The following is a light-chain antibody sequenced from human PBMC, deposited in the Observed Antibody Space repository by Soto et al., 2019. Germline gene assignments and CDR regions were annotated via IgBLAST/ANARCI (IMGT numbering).Light chain of an antibody. V-gene: IGKV3-20*01. CDR2: GAS. J-gene: IGKJ2*01. CDR3: QQYGSSRDT. Sequence: EIVLTQSPVTLSLSPGERATLSCRASQSVAGNSLAWYRHKPGQAPKLVIYGASIRSAGVPDRFVGSGSGTDFTLTISRLESEDFAVYYCQQYGSSRDTFGQGTKLEIK. CDR1: QSVAGNS.